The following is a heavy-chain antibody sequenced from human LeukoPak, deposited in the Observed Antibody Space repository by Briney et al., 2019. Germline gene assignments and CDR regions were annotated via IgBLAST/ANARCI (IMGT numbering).Heavy chain of an antibody. CDR2: IYYSGST. J-gene: IGHJ4*02. Sequence: SETLSLTCTVSGGSISSYYWSWIRQPPGKGLEWIGYIYYSGSTNYNPSLKSRVTTSLDTSKNQFSLKLSSVTAADTAVYYCARGGGSRDGYNFDYWGQGTPVTVSS. CDR1: GGSISSYY. D-gene: IGHD5-24*01. CDR3: ARGGGSRDGYNFDY. V-gene: IGHV4-59*01.